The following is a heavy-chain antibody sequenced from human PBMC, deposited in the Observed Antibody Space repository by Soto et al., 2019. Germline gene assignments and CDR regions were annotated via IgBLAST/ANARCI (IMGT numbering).Heavy chain of an antibody. J-gene: IGHJ6*02. D-gene: IGHD1-26*01. CDR1: GYTFTSYA. V-gene: IGHV1-3*01. CDR2: INAGNGNT. CDR3: ARTPPLERVGATDSGMDV. Sequence: GASVKVSCKASGYTFTSYAMHWVRQAPGQRLEWMGWINAGNGNTKYSQKFQGRVTITRDTSASTAYMELSSLRSEDTAVYYCARTPPLERVGATDSGMDVWGQGTTVTVSS.